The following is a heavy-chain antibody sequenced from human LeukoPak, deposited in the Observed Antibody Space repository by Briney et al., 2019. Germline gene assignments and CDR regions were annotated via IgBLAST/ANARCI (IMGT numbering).Heavy chain of an antibody. D-gene: IGHD3-9*01. CDR2: IKQDGSVK. CDR1: GISFNYYW. CDR3: ARKTGDY. V-gene: IGHV3-7*03. Sequence: GSLRPSCTAFGISFNYYWMSWVRQAPGKGLEWVANIKQDGSVKYYVDSVKGRFTISRDNAKNSLYLQMSSLRAEDTAVYYCARKTGDYWGQGTLVTVSS. J-gene: IGHJ4*02.